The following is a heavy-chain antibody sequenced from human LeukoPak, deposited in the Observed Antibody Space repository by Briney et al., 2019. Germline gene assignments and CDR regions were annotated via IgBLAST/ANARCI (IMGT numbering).Heavy chain of an antibody. D-gene: IGHD3-22*01. J-gene: IGHJ4*02. Sequence: GRSLRLSCAASGFTFSSYGMHWVRQAPGKGLEWVAVIWYDGSNKYYADSVKGRFTISRDNSKNTLYLQMNSLRAGDTAVYYCARENYYDSSGYPMYFDYWGQGTLVTVSS. V-gene: IGHV3-33*01. CDR2: IWYDGSNK. CDR1: GFTFSSYG. CDR3: ARENYYDSSGYPMYFDY.